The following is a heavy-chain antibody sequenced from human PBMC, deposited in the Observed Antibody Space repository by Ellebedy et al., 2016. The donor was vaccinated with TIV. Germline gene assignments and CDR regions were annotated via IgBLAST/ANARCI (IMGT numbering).Heavy chain of an antibody. D-gene: IGHD1-26*01. Sequence: AASVKVSCKASGGTFSSYAISWVRQAPGQGLEWMGRIIPILGIANYAQKFQGRVTITADKSTSTAYMELSSMRSEDTAVYYCARGPSGRPLLQGGWFDPWGQGTLVTVSS. CDR1: GGTFSSYA. J-gene: IGHJ5*02. V-gene: IGHV1-69*04. CDR3: ARGPSGRPLLQGGWFDP. CDR2: IIPILGIA.